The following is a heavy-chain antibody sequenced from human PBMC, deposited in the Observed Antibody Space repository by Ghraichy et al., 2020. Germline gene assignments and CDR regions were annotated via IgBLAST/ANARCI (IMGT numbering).Heavy chain of an antibody. CDR3: ARDSTATPSGAAFDI. CDR2: ISSSSSYI. D-gene: IGHD4-11*01. CDR1: GFTFSSYS. Sequence: LSLTCAASGFTFSSYSMNWVRQAPGKGLEWVSSISSSSSYIYYADSVKGRFTISRDNAKNSLYLQMNSLRAEDTAVYYCARDSTATPSGAAFDIWGQGTMVTVSS. V-gene: IGHV3-21*01. J-gene: IGHJ3*02.